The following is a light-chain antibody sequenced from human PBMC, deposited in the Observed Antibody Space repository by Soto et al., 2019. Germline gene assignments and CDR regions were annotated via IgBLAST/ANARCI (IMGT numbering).Light chain of an antibody. V-gene: IGKV3-20*01. J-gene: IGKJ1*01. CDR2: GAS. CDR1: QSNSSNF. CDR3: QQYGSSPRT. Sequence: EIVLTQSPGTQSLSPGERATLSCRASQSNSSNFLAWYQQKPGQAPRLLIYGASNRATGFPDRFSGSGSGTDFTLTITRLEPEDFAVYFCQQYGSSPRTFGQGTKVEIK.